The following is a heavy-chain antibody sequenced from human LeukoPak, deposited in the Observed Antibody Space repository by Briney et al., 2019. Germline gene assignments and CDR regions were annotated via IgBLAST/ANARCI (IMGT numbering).Heavy chain of an antibody. Sequence: SETLSLTCTVSGGSISSYYWSWIRQTPGKGLEWIGYIYYSGSTNYNPSLKSRVNISVDTSKSQFSLKLSSVTAADTALYYCASLYCSSTSCYLFHWGQGTLVTVSS. CDR1: GGSISSYY. V-gene: IGHV4-59*08. D-gene: IGHD2-2*01. J-gene: IGHJ4*02. CDR3: ASLYCSSTSCYLFH. CDR2: IYYSGST.